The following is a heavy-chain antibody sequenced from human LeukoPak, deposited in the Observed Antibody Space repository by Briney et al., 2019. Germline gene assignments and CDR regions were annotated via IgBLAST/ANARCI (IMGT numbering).Heavy chain of an antibody. V-gene: IGHV3-7*01. Sequence: GGSLRLSCAASGFTFNYSWMSWVRQAPGKELPWVANIKQHGSEKSYLDSVKGRFTISRDNTKNSLFLQMNSLRAEDTAVYYCARVGIDYLASYHFDQWGQGTLVTVSS. CDR3: ARVGIDYLASYHFDQ. CDR1: GFTFNYSW. D-gene: IGHD2/OR15-2a*01. J-gene: IGHJ4*02. CDR2: IKQHGSEK.